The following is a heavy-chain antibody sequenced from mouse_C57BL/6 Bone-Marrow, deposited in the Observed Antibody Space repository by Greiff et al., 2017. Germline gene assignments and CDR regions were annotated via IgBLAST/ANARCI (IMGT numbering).Heavy chain of an antibody. CDR3: VRDALMGYPFAY. J-gene: IGHJ3*01. D-gene: IGHD2-2*01. CDR1: GFTFNTYA. Sequence: EVQRVESGGGLVQPKGSLKLSCAASGFTFNTYAMHWVRQAPGKGLEWVARIRSKSSNYATYYADSVKDRFTISRDDSQSMLYLQMNNLKTEDTAMYYCVRDALMGYPFAYWGQGTLVTVSA. CDR2: IRSKSSNYAT. V-gene: IGHV10-3*01.